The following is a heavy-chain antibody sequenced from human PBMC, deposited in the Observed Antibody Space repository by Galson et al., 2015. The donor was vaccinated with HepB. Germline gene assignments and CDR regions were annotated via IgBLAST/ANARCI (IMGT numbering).Heavy chain of an antibody. D-gene: IGHD3-10*01. Sequence: SLRLSCAASGFTFSSYAMHWVRQAPGKGLEWVAVISYDGSNKYYADSVKGRFTISRDNSKNTLYLQMNSLRAEDTAVYYCFSGSGSDNWFDPWGQGTLVTVSS. V-gene: IGHV3-30-3*01. CDR2: ISYDGSNK. CDR1: GFTFSSYA. J-gene: IGHJ5*02. CDR3: FSGSGSDNWFDP.